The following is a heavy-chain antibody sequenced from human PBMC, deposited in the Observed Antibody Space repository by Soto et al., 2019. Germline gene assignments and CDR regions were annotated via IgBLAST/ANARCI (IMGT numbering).Heavy chain of an antibody. CDR3: AKAVVAAPDAFDV. Sequence: HPGGSLRLSCAASGFTFSSYDMHWVRQAPGKGLEWVAVISHDGSDKYYADSVKGRFTISRDNSKNTLYLQMNSLRAEDTAVYYCAKAVVAAPDAFDVWGQGTMVTVSS. J-gene: IGHJ3*01. CDR2: ISHDGSDK. V-gene: IGHV3-30*18. D-gene: IGHD2-15*01. CDR1: GFTFSSYD.